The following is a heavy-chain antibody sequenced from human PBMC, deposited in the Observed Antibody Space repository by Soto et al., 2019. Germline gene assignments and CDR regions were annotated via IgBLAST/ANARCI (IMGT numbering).Heavy chain of an antibody. CDR1: GGSISSGGYY. CDR3: ARVEDYGDYFDY. D-gene: IGHD4-17*01. V-gene: IGHV4-61*08. J-gene: IGHJ4*02. CDR2: IYYSGTT. Sequence: SETLSLTCTVSGGSISSGGYYWSWIRQPPGKGLEWIGYIYYSGTTNYNPSLKSRVTISVDTSKNQFSLKLSSVTAADTAVYYCARVEDYGDYFDYWGQGTLVTVSS.